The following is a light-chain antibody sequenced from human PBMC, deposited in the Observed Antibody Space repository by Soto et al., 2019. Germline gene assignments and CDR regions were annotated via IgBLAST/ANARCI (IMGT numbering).Light chain of an antibody. CDR2: GAS. J-gene: IGKJ3*01. V-gene: IGKV3-20*01. CDR3: QQYGTSPPRFT. CDR1: QSVSSSY. Sequence: EIVLTQSPGTLSLSPGERATLSCRASQSVSSSYLAWYQQKPGQAPRLLIYGASSRATGIPDRFSGSGSGTDFTLSISTLESEDFAVYYCQQYGTSPPRFTFGPGTKVDIK.